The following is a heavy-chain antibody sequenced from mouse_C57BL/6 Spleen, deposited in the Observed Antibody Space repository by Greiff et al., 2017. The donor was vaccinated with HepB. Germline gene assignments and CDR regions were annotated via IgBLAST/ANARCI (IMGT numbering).Heavy chain of an antibody. CDR1: GYSITSGYY. J-gene: IGHJ4*01. D-gene: IGHD2-5*01. V-gene: IGHV3-6*01. Sequence: EVQLVESGPGLVKPSQSLSLTCSVTGYSITSGYYWNWIRQFPGNKLEWMGYISYDGSNNYNPSLKNRISITRDTSKNQFFLKLNSVTTEDTATYYCARAYSNGYYAMDYWGQGTSVTVSS. CDR2: ISYDGSN. CDR3: ARAYSNGYYAMDY.